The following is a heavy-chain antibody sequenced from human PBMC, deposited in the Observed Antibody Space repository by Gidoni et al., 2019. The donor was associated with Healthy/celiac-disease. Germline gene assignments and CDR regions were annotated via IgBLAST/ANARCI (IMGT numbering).Heavy chain of an antibody. CDR1: GGSFSGYY. CDR2: IKHSGST. V-gene: IGHV4-34*01. D-gene: IGHD5-18*01. J-gene: IGHJ6*02. Sequence: QVQLQQWGAGLLKPSETLSLTCAVYGGSFSGYYWSWIRQPPGKGLEWIGEIKHSGSTNYNPSLKSRVTISVDTSKNQFSLKLSSVTAADTAVYYCATLYSYGHRARYYYYGMDVWGQGTTVTVSS. CDR3: ATLYSYGHRARYYYYGMDV.